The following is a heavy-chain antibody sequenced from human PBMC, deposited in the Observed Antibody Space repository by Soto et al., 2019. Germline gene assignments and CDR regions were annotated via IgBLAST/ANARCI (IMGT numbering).Heavy chain of an antibody. D-gene: IGHD1-26*01. V-gene: IGHV1-69*13. J-gene: IGHJ4*02. CDR2: IIPIFGTA. CDR3: ARDRELPSRYFDY. CDR1: GGTFSSYA. Sequence: SVKVSCKASGGTFSSYAISWVRQTPGQGLEWMGGIIPIFGTANYAQKFQGRVTITADESTSTAYMELSSLRSEDTAVYYCARDRELPSRYFDYWGQGTLVTVSS.